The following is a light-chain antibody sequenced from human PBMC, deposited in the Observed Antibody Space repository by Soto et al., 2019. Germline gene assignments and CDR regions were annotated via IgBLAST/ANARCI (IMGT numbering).Light chain of an antibody. CDR2: EGS. Sequence: QSALTQPASVSGSPGQSITISCTGTSSDVGSYNLVSWYQQQPGKAPKLMIYEGSKRPSGVSNRFSGSKSGNTASLTVSGLQAEDEADYYCCSYAGSVVFGGGTQLTVL. CDR3: CSYAGSVV. J-gene: IGLJ2*01. CDR1: SSDVGSYNL. V-gene: IGLV2-23*01.